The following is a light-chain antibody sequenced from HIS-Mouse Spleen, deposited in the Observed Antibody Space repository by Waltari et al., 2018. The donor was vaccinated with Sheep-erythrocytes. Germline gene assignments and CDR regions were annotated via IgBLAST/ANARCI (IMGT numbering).Light chain of an antibody. CDR3: CSYAGSYNHV. J-gene: IGLJ1*01. CDR1: SSGVGGYNY. Sequence: QSALTQPRSVSGSPGQSVTIPCTGTSSGVGGYNYFSRYQQHPGKAPKLMIYDVSKRPSGVPDRFSGSKSGNTASLTISGLQAEDEADYYCCSYAGSYNHVFGTGTKVTVL. CDR2: DVS. V-gene: IGLV2-11*01.